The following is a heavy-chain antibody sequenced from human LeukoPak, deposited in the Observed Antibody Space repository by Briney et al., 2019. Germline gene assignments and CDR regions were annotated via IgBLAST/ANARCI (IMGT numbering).Heavy chain of an antibody. D-gene: IGHD5-18*01. J-gene: IGHJ4*02. CDR3: ARSARSYGSDY. V-gene: IGHV4-34*01. CDR2: INHSGST. CDR1: GGSFSGYY. Sequence: PSETLSLTCAVYGGSFSGYYWSWIRQPPGKGQEWIGEINHSGSTNYNPSLKSRVAISIDTSKNQFSLKLSSVTAADTAVYYCARSARSYGSDYWGQGTLVTVSS.